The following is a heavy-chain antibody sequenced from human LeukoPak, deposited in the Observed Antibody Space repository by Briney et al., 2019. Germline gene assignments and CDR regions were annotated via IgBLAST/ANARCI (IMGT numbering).Heavy chain of an antibody. J-gene: IGHJ4*02. CDR2: IKQDGSEK. D-gene: IGHD5-18*01. V-gene: IGHV3-7*03. Sequence: PGGSLRLSCAASGFTFSSYGMHWVRQAPGKGLEWVANIKQDGSEKYYVDSVKGRFTISRDNAKNSLYLQMNSLRAEDTALYYCAKDMPPGADTAEFDYWGQGTLVTVSS. CDR1: GFTFSSYG. CDR3: AKDMPPGADTAEFDY.